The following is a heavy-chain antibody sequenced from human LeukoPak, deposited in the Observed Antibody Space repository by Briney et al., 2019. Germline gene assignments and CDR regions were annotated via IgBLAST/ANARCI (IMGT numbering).Heavy chain of an antibody. CDR1: GFTFSSYG. J-gene: IGHJ4*02. Sequence: GRSLRLSCAASGFTFSSYGMHWVRQAAGKGLEWVAVIWYDGSSKYYADSVKGRFTISRDNSKNTLYLQMNSLRAEDTAVYYCAKDGSSWYFDYWGQGTLVTVSS. CDR3: AKDGSSWYFDY. V-gene: IGHV3-33*06. CDR2: IWYDGSSK. D-gene: IGHD6-13*01.